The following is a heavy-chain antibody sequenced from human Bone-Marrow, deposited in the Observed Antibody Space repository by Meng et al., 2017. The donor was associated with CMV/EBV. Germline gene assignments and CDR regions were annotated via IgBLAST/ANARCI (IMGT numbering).Heavy chain of an antibody. CDR3: ALVATPSPC. CDR1: GFTFSSYA. J-gene: IGHJ4*02. D-gene: IGHD2-2*01. CDR2: ISAGGGST. Sequence: GGSLRLSCAASGFTFSSYAMTWVRQAPGKGLEWVSAISAGGGSTFYADSVKGRYTISRDNSKDTLYLQMNSLRAEDTAVYYCALVATPSPCWGQGTLVTVSS. V-gene: IGHV3-23*01.